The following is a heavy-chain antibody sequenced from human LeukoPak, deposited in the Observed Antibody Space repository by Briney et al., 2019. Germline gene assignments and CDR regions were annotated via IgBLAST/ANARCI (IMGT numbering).Heavy chain of an antibody. CDR1: GGSISITSYY. CDR3: ARGPPDCSSTSCYAFDAFDI. D-gene: IGHD2-2*01. CDR2: MYSSGST. Sequence: SETLSLTCTVSGGSISITSYYWGWIRQPPGEGLEWIGSMYSSGSTYYNPSLKSRVTISVDTSKNQFSLKLSSVTAADTAVYYCARGPPDCSSTSCYAFDAFDIWGQGTMVTVSS. V-gene: IGHV4-39*07. J-gene: IGHJ3*02.